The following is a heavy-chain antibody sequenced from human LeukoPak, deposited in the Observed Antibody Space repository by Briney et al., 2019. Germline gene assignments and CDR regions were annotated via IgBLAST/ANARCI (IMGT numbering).Heavy chain of an antibody. CDR2: IKEDGSEK. D-gene: IGHD2/OR15-2a*01. V-gene: IGHV3-7*03. CDR3: ARRGSTDY. Sequence: GGSLRLSYAASGFSFSGYWMTWVRQAPGKGLEWVANIKEDGSEKYYADFVKGRFTISRDNAMNSLDLQMNSLRAEDTAVYYCARRGSTDYWGQGTLVTVSS. J-gene: IGHJ4*02. CDR1: GFSFSGYW.